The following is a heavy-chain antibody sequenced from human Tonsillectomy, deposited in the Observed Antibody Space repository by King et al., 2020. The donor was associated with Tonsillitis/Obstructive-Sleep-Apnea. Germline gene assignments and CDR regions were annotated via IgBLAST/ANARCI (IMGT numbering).Heavy chain of an antibody. CDR2: IWYDGTYK. V-gene: IGHV3-33*01. CDR1: GFTFSSSA. Sequence: VQLVESGGGVVQPGRSLRLSCAASGFTFSSSAMHWVRQAPGKGLEWVAVIWYDGTYKYYVDSVRGRFTISRDNSKNTLYLQMNSLRGEDTAVYYCARGGNCAYVWGHGTTVTVS. J-gene: IGHJ6*01. D-gene: IGHD2-21*01. CDR3: ARGGNCAYV.